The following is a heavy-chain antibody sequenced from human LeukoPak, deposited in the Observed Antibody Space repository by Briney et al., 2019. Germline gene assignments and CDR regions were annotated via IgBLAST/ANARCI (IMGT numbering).Heavy chain of an antibody. J-gene: IGHJ4*02. CDR2: IWYDGSNK. V-gene: IGHV3-33*01. CDR1: GFTFSSYG. Sequence: GGSLRLSCAASGFTFSSYGMHWVRQAPGKGLEWVAVIWYDGSNKYYADSVKGRFTISRDNSKNTLYLQMNSLRAQKTAVYYFGGGGGDSSGYYYHFDYWGQGALVTVSS. D-gene: IGHD3-22*01. CDR3: GGGGGDSSGYYYHFDY.